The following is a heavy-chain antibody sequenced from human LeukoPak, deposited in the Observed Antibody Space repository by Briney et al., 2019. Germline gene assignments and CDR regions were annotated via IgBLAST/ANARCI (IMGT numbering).Heavy chain of an antibody. V-gene: IGHV3-48*01. Sequence: GSLRLSCAASGFPFSSYSMNWVRQAPGKGLEWVSYISSSSSTIYYADSVKGRFTISRDNAKNSLYLQMNSLRAEDTAVYYCASNRDTAMVSGYWGQGTLVTVSS. D-gene: IGHD5-18*01. CDR1: GFPFSSYS. CDR2: ISSSSSTI. J-gene: IGHJ4*02. CDR3: ASNRDTAMVSGY.